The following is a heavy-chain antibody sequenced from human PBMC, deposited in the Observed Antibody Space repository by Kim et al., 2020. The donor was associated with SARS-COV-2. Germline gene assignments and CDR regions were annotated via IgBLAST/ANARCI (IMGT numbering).Heavy chain of an antibody. J-gene: IGHJ4*02. CDR2: VSYDGSNI. CDR1: GFTFSNYG. CDR3: AKDPGGYSYGHFEH. Sequence: GGSLRLSCAASGFTFSNYGMHWVRQAPGQGLEWVAVVSYDGSNIHYADSVNGRFTISRDSSKSTLYLQMNSLRTEDTAVYYCAKDPGGYSYGHFEHWGQGTLVTVSS. D-gene: IGHD5-18*01. V-gene: IGHV3-30*18.